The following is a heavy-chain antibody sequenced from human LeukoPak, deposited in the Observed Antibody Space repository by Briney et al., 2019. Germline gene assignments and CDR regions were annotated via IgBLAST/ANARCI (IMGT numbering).Heavy chain of an antibody. V-gene: IGHV3-20*01. Sequence: PGGSLRLSCAASGCTYDDYGMSWVRPAPGNGLEWVSGINWNGGSTGYADSVKGRFTISRDNAKNSLYLQMNSLRAEDTALYHCARGYHDYGDYFDYWGQGTLVTVSS. J-gene: IGHJ4*02. D-gene: IGHD4-17*01. CDR1: GCTYDDYG. CDR3: ARGYHDYGDYFDY. CDR2: INWNGGST.